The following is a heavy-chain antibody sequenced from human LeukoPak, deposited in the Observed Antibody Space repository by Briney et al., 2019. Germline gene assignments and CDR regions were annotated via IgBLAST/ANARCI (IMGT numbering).Heavy chain of an antibody. J-gene: IGHJ4*02. CDR2: ISSSSSYI. Sequence: PGGSLRLSCAASGFTFSSYSMMWVRQAPGKGLEWVSYISSSSSYIYYADSVKGRFTISRDNAKNSLYLQMNSLRAEDTAVYYCARDLLGGGLFDYWGQGTLVTVSS. CDR3: ARDLLGGGLFDY. D-gene: IGHD3-16*01. V-gene: IGHV3-21*05. CDR1: GFTFSSYS.